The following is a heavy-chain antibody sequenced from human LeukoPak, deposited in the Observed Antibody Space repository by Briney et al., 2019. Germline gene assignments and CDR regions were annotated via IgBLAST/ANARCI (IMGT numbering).Heavy chain of an antibody. J-gene: IGHJ3*02. CDR1: GFTFSSYE. CDR3: APLSGSYFGDDAFDI. D-gene: IGHD1-26*01. CDR2: ISSSGSTI. Sequence: PGGSLRLSCAASGFTFSSYEMNWVRQAPGKGLEWVSYISSSGSTIYYADSVKGRFTISRDNAKNSLYPQMNSLRAEDTAVYYCAPLSGSYFGDDAFDIWGRGTMVTVSS. V-gene: IGHV3-48*03.